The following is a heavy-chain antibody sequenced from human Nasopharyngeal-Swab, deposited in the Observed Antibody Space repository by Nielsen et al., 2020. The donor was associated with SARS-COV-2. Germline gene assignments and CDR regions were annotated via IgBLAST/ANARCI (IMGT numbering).Heavy chain of an antibody. CDR3: AIDSSGQDY. D-gene: IGHD6-19*01. Sequence: VRQAPGKGLEWVSAISGSGGSTCYADSVKGRFTISRDNSKNTLYLQMNSLRAEDTAVYYCAIDSSGQDYWGQGTLVTVSS. V-gene: IGHV3-23*01. CDR2: ISGSGGST. J-gene: IGHJ4*02.